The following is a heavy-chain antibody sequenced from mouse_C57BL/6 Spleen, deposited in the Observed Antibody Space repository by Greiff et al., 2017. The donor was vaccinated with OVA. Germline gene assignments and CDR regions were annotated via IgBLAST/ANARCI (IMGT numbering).Heavy chain of an antibody. Sequence: QVQLKESGPELVKPGASVKISCKASGYAFSSSWMNWVKQRPGKGLEWIGRIYPGDGDTNYNGKFKGKATLTADKSSSTAYMQLSSLTSEDSAVYYCARKLTPYYAMDYWGQGTSVTVSS. CDR1: GYAFSSSW. V-gene: IGHV1-82*01. CDR3: ARKLTPYYAMDY. J-gene: IGHJ4*01. D-gene: IGHD4-1*01. CDR2: IYPGDGDT.